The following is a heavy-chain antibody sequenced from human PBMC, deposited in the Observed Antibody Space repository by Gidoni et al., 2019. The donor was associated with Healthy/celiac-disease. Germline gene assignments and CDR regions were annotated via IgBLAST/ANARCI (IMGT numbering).Heavy chain of an antibody. D-gene: IGHD3-10*01. Sequence: QLQLQESGPGLVKPSETLSLTCTVSGGSIRSSSYYWGWIRQPPGKGLEWIGSIYYSGSTYYNPSLKSRVTISVDTSKNQFSLKLSSVTAADTAVYYCARDVTMVRGVISSAFDIWGQGTMVTVSS. CDR2: IYYSGST. V-gene: IGHV4-39*07. CDR1: GGSIRSSSYY. J-gene: IGHJ3*02. CDR3: ARDVTMVRGVISSAFDI.